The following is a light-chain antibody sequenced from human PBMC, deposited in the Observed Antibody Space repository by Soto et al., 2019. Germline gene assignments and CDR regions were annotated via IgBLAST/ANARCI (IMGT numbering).Light chain of an antibody. CDR3: SSYAGSNNFGV. CDR2: EVS. V-gene: IGLV2-8*01. Sequence: QSVLTQPPSASGSPGQSVTISCTRTSSDVGGYNYVSWYQQHPGKAPKLMIYEVSKRPSGVPDRFSGSKSGNTASLTVSGLQAEDEADYYCSSYAGSNNFGVFGTGTKLTVL. J-gene: IGLJ1*01. CDR1: SSDVGGYNY.